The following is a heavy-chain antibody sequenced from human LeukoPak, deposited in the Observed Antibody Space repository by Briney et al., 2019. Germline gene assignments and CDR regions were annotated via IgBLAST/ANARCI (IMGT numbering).Heavy chain of an antibody. Sequence: SETLSLTCNVSRGSINYYYWSWIRQPPGKGLDWIGHIYYTGSTNYNPSLKSRVTISIDTSKNQFSLKLTSVTATDTAVYFCARYHPTGSSLDVWGQGTTVTVSS. CDR1: RGSINYYY. CDR3: ARYHPTGSSLDV. J-gene: IGHJ6*02. CDR2: IYYTGST. V-gene: IGHV4-59*13. D-gene: IGHD1-1*01.